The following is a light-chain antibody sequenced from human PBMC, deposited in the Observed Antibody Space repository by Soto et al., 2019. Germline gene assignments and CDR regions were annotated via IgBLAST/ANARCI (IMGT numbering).Light chain of an antibody. CDR3: CSYAGSVVV. CDR2: DVS. J-gene: IGLJ2*01. V-gene: IGLV2-11*01. Sequence: QSVLTQPRSVSGSPGQSVTISCTGTSSDVGGYNYVSWYQQHPGKAPKLMIYDVSKRPSGVPDRFSGSKSGNTASLTISGLQAEDEADYYCCSYAGSVVVFGGGTKVTV. CDR1: SSDVGGYNY.